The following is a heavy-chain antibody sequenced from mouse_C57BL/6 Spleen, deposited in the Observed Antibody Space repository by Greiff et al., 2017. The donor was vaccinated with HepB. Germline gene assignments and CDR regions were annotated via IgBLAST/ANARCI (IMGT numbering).Heavy chain of an antibody. CDR3: ARPFDCYGSSYFDY. J-gene: IGHJ2*01. CDR2: IHPNSGST. D-gene: IGHD1-1*01. Sequence: VQLQQPGAELVKPGASVKLSCKASGYTFTSYWMHWVKQRPGQGLEWIGMIHPNSGSTNYNEKFKSKATLTVDKSSSTAYMQLSSLTSEDSAVYYCARPFDCYGSSYFDYWGQGTTLTVSS. V-gene: IGHV1-64*01. CDR1: GYTFTSYW.